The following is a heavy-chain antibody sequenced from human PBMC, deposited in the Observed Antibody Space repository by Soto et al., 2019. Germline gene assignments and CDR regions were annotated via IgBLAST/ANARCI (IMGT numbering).Heavy chain of an antibody. J-gene: IGHJ5*02. CDR2: INPSGGST. D-gene: IGHD2-8*01. Sequence: QVQLVQSGAEVKKPGASVKVSCKASGYTFTQYYIHWVRQAPGQGLEWMGMINPSGGSTAYAKKVPGRVTMTTDPSKTTVYLEMSSLGSDETAVEYCSRPPFPGCINGWCHPCDPWGQGTLVTVSS. CDR1: GYTFTQYY. V-gene: IGHV1-46*01. CDR3: SRPPFPGCINGWCHPCDP.